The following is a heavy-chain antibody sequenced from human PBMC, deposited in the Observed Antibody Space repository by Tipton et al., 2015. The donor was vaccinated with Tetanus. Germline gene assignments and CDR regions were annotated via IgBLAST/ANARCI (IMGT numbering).Heavy chain of an antibody. J-gene: IGHJ4*02. CDR1: GFTFSSYA. CDR2: ISGSGGST. D-gene: IGHD4-17*01. V-gene: IGHV3-23*01. CDR3: ATRITHDYGDYVPCDY. Sequence: SLRLSCAASGFTFSSYAMSWVRQAPGKGPEWVSAISGSGGSTYYADSVKGRFTISRDNSKNTLYLQMNSLRAEDTAVYYCATRITHDYGDYVPCDYWGQGTLVTVSS.